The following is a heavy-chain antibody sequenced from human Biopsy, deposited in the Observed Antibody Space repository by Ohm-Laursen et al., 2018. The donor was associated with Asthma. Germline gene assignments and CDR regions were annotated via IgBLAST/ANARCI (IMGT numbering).Heavy chain of an antibody. D-gene: IGHD1-26*01. V-gene: IGHV3-30*18. Sequence: SLRLPCAASGFAVSRDHMFWVRQAPGKGLEWVAVISFDGSNEDYADSVKGRFTISRDNSKNTLFLEMNSLRPEDTAVYYCAKELFPGWELRRGPDSWGQGTLVTVSS. CDR2: ISFDGSNE. CDR3: AKELFPGWELRRGPDS. CDR1: GFAVSRDH. J-gene: IGHJ4*02.